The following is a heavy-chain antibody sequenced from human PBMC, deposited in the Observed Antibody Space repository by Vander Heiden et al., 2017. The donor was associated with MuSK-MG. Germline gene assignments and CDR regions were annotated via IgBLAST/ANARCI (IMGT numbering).Heavy chain of an antibody. CDR3: ARGFQGYYYYMDV. Sequence: QVQLQESGPGLVKPSETLSLTCTVSGGSISSYYWSWIRQPPGKGLEWIGYIYYSGSTNYNPSLKSRVTISVDTSKNQFSLKLSSVTAADTAVYYCARGFQGYYYYMDVWGKGTTVTVSS. V-gene: IGHV4-59*01. CDR2: IYYSGST. J-gene: IGHJ6*03. CDR1: GGSISSYY.